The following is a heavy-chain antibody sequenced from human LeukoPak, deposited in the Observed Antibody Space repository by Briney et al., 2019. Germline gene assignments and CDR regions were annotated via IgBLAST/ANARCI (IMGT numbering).Heavy chain of an antibody. CDR1: GGTFSSYA. J-gene: IGHJ4*02. V-gene: IGHV1-69*01. D-gene: IGHD7-27*01. Sequence: GASVKVSCKASGGTFSSYAISWVRQAPGQGLEWMGGIIPIFGTANYVQKFQGRVTITADESTSTAYMELSSLRSEDTAVYYCAREGAGDQDPFDYWGQGTLVTVSS. CDR3: AREGAGDQDPFDY. CDR2: IIPIFGTA.